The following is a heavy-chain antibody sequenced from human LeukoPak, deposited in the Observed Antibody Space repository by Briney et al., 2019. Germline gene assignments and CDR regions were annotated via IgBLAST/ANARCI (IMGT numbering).Heavy chain of an antibody. Sequence: ASETLSLTCAVSGDSIGRGSYYWGWIRQPAGKAPEWIGRIFSTGSTSYNPSLKSRVTISVDTSKNQFSLNLSSVTAADTAVYYCARDICGYNYGCFDSWGQGTLVTVSS. CDR1: GDSIGRGSYY. V-gene: IGHV4-61*02. D-gene: IGHD5-18*01. CDR2: IFSTGST. J-gene: IGHJ4*02. CDR3: ARDICGYNYGCFDS.